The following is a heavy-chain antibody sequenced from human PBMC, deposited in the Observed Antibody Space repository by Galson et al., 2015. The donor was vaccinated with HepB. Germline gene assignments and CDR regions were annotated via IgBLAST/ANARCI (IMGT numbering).Heavy chain of an antibody. CDR2: ISSSSTYM. D-gene: IGHD2-2*01. J-gene: IGHJ3*02. CDR1: GFTFTGYS. CDR3: ARDCSSTSCYSDAFDI. V-gene: IGHV3-21*01. Sequence: SLRLSCAASGFTFTGYSMNWVRQAPGRGLEWVSSISSSSTYMYYADPVKGRFTISRDNAKNSLYLQMNSLRAEDTAVYYCARDCSSTSCYSDAFDIWGQGTMVTVSS.